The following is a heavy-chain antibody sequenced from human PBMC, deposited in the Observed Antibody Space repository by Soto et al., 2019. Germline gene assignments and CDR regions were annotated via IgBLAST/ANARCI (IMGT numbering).Heavy chain of an antibody. Sequence: GGSLRLSCAASGCTFSSYAMSWVRQAPGKGLEWVSAISGSGGNTYYADSVKGRFTISRDNSKNTLYLQVNSLRAEDTAVYYCAKDYYDSSGYRSYWYLALWGRGTLVTVSS. V-gene: IGHV3-23*01. D-gene: IGHD3-22*01. J-gene: IGHJ2*01. CDR3: AKDYYDSSGYRSYWYLAL. CDR2: ISGSGGNT. CDR1: GCTFSSYA.